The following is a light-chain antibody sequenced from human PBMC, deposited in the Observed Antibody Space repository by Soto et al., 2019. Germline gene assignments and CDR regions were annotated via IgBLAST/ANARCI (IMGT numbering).Light chain of an antibody. CDR3: QHYGSSRT. V-gene: IGKV3-20*01. Sequence: EIVLTQSPCTLSLSPGERATLSCRASQSVSNNYLAWYQQKPGQAPRLLIYGASSRATGIPDRFSGSGSGPDFTLTISRLEPEDFAVYFCQHYGSSRTFGQGTKVDIK. J-gene: IGKJ1*01. CDR2: GAS. CDR1: QSVSNNY.